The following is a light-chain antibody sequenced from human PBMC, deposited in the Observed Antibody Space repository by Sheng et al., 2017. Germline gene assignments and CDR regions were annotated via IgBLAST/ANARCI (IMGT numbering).Light chain of an antibody. J-gene: IGLJ3*02. Sequence: SYELTQPPSVSVSPGQTASITCSGDKLGDKYACWYQQKPGQSPVLVIYQDNKRPSGIPERFSGSNSGNTATLTISGTQAMDEADYYCQAWDNSAAVFAGGTKLTVL. CDR1: KLGDKY. V-gene: IGLV3-1*01. CDR3: QAWDNSAAV. CDR2: QDN.